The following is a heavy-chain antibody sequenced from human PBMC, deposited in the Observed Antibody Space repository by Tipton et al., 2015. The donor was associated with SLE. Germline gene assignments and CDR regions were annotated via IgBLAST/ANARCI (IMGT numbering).Heavy chain of an antibody. V-gene: IGHV4-39*07. CDR1: GGSISSSRYY. CDR2: LYYSGNT. D-gene: IGHD3-3*01. CDR3: ARGRLLEWLSTYYYYYGMDL. Sequence: TLSLTCTVSGGSISSSRYYWGWIRQPPGKGLEWIGSLYYSGNTYYNPSLKSQVTISVDTSKIQFSLKQSSVTAADTAVYYCARGRLLEWLSTYYYYYGMDLWGPGTTVTVSS. J-gene: IGHJ6*02.